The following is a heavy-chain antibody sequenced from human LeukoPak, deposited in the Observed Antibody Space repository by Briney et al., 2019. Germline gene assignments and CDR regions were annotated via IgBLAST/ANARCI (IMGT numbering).Heavy chain of an antibody. V-gene: IGHV1-18*01. J-gene: IGHJ5*02. CDR1: GYTFTSYG. D-gene: IGHD3-22*01. CDR2: ISAYNGNT. Sequence: GASVKVSCKASGYTFTSYGISWVRQAPGQGLEWIGWISAYNGNTNYAQKLQGRVTMTTDTSTSTAYMELRSLRSDDTAVYYCAGDRQIVVATNWFDPWGQGTLVTVSS. CDR3: AGDRQIVVATNWFDP.